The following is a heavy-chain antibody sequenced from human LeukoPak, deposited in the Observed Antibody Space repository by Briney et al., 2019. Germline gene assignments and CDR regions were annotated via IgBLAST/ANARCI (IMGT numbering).Heavy chain of an antibody. Sequence: GASVKVSCKASGYTFTSYYMHWVRQAPGQGLEWMGIINPSGGSTSYAQKFQGRVTMTRDMSTSTVYMELSSLRSDDTAVYYCARDLRTIAAAAYYFDYWGQGTLVTVSS. CDR3: ARDLRTIAAAAYYFDY. CDR2: INPSGGST. D-gene: IGHD6-13*01. J-gene: IGHJ4*02. V-gene: IGHV1-46*01. CDR1: GYTFTSYY.